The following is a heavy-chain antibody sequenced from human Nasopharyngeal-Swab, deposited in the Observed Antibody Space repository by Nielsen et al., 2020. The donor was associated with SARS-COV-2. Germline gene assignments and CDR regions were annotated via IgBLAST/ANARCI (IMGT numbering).Heavy chain of an antibody. Sequence: ASVKVSCKVSGYTLTELSMHWVRQAPGKGLEWMGGFDPEDGETIYAQKFQGRVTMTEDTSTDTAYMELSSLRSEDTAVYYCAREVMITFGGVIVTHFDYWGQGTLVTVSS. CDR3: AREVMITFGGVIVTHFDY. V-gene: IGHV1-24*01. CDR2: FDPEDGET. CDR1: GYTLTELS. J-gene: IGHJ4*02. D-gene: IGHD3-16*02.